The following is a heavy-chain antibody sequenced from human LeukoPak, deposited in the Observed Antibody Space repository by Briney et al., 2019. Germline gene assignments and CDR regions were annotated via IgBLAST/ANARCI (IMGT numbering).Heavy chain of an antibody. V-gene: IGHV3-30*18. CDR3: AKDPDCSGGSCYYYGMDV. Sequence: PGGSLRLSCAASGFTFSSYGMHWVRQAPGKGLEWVAVISYDGSNKYYADSVKGRFTISRDNSKNTLYLQMNSLRAEDTAVYYCAKDPDCSGGSCYYYGMDVWGQGTTVTVSS. CDR2: ISYDGSNK. CDR1: GFTFSSYG. J-gene: IGHJ6*02. D-gene: IGHD2-15*01.